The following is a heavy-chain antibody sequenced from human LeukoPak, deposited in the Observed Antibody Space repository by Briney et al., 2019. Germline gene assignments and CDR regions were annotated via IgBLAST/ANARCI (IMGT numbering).Heavy chain of an antibody. Sequence: SQTLSLTCAISGDSVSSNSAAWNWIRQSPSRGLEWLGGTYYRSKWYNDYAVSVKSRITINPDTSKNQFSLQLNSVTPEDTAVYYCAREIHAIVVVPAAQSYYYYGMDVWGQGTTVTVSS. D-gene: IGHD2-2*01. CDR1: GDSVSSNSAA. CDR3: AREIHAIVVVPAAQSYYYYGMDV. V-gene: IGHV6-1*01. J-gene: IGHJ6*02. CDR2: TYYRSKWYN.